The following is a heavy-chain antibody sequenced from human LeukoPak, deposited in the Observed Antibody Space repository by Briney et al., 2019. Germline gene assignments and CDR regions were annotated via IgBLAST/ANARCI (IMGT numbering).Heavy chain of an antibody. CDR1: GGPFSGYY. Sequence: SETLSLTCAVYGGPFSGYYWSWIRQPPGKGLEWIGEINHSGSTNYNPSLKSRVTILVDTSKNQFSLKLSSVTAADTAVYYCARHSAGVGLDYWGQGTLVTVSS. CDR2: INHSGST. V-gene: IGHV4-34*01. J-gene: IGHJ4*02. D-gene: IGHD2-15*01. CDR3: ARHSAGVGLDY.